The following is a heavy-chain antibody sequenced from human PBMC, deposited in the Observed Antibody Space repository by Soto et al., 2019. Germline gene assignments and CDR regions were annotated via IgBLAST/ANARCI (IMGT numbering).Heavy chain of an antibody. CDR2: MSYTGNT. Sequence: PXETRSLTCFVYGGSVTSQPWSWVRQSVGQGLEWIAYMSYTGNTNYNPSLQSRVTISLDTSKNQLSLKLTSMTAADTAVYYCASDMDAGFTHYFDHWGQGTLVTVSS. CDR3: ASDMDAGFTHYFDH. V-gene: IGHV4-59*02. CDR1: GGSVTSQP. J-gene: IGHJ4*02. D-gene: IGHD2-2*03.